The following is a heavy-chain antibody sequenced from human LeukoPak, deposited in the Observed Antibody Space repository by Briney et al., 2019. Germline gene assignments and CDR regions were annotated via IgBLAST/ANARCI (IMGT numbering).Heavy chain of an antibody. CDR1: GFTFSNAW. CDR2: IKSKTDGGTT. J-gene: IGHJ3*02. D-gene: IGHD3-10*01. Sequence: GGSLRLSCAASGFTFSNAWMSWVRQAPGKGQEWVGRIKSKTDGGTTDYAAPVKGRFTISRDDSKNTPYLQMNSLKTEDTAVYYCSGAGRGAFDIWGQGTMVTVSS. V-gene: IGHV3-15*01. CDR3: SGAGRGAFDI.